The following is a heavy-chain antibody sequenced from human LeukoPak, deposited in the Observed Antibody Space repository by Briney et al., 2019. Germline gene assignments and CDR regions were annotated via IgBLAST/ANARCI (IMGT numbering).Heavy chain of an antibody. CDR1: GFTFSSYA. V-gene: IGHV4-59*08. D-gene: IGHD3-10*01. CDR2: IYYSST. J-gene: IGHJ3*02. CDR3: ARSGSGSTGGAFDI. Sequence: PVGSLRLSCAASGFTFSSYAMSWIRQPPGKGLEWIAYIYYSSTNYNPSLYSRVTISVDTSKNQFSLQLRSVTAADTAVYYCARSGSGSTGGAFDIWGQGTTVTVSS.